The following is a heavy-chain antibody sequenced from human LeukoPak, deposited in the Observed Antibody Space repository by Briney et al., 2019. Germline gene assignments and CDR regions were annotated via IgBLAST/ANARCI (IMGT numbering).Heavy chain of an antibody. D-gene: IGHD4-23*01. CDR3: ARATVVMYYFDY. V-gene: IGHV1-46*02. Sequence: ASVKVSCKASGYTFNNYYMYWVRQAPGQGLEWMGIINPSGGATSYAQKFQGRVTMTRDTSTSTVYMELSSLRSQDTAVYYCARATVVMYYFDYWGQGTLVTVSS. CDR1: GYTFNNYY. CDR2: INPSGGAT. J-gene: IGHJ4*02.